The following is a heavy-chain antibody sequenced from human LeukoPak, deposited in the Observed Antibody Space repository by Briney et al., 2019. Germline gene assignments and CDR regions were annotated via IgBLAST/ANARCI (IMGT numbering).Heavy chain of an antibody. CDR2: ITDSGGSA. CDR1: GLTFSSYA. V-gene: IGHV3-23*01. Sequence: QPGGSLRLSCAASGLTFSSYAMSWVRQAPGKGLEWVSAITDSGGSAYYVDSVKGRFTISRDNSKNTLYLQMNSLRAEDTAVYYCAKEKSVAGTEFDYWGQGTLVTVSS. CDR3: AKEKSVAGTEFDY. J-gene: IGHJ4*02. D-gene: IGHD6-19*01.